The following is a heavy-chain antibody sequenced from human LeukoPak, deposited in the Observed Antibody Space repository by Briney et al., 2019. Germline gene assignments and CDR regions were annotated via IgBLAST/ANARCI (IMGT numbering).Heavy chain of an antibody. CDR3: ARDFADYGDYWPRFDP. V-gene: IGHV1-69*01. D-gene: IGHD4-17*01. Sequence: SVKVSCKASGGTFSSYAISWVRQAPGQGLEWMGGIIPIFGTANYAQKFQSRVTITADESTSTAYMELSSLRSEDTAVYYCARDFADYGDYWPRFDPWGQGTLVTVSS. J-gene: IGHJ5*02. CDR1: GGTFSSYA. CDR2: IIPIFGTA.